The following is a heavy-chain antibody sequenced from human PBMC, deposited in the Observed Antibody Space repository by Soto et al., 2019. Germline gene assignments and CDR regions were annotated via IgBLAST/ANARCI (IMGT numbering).Heavy chain of an antibody. CDR3: VKFRGRAYHYYYMDV. D-gene: IGHD3-16*01. J-gene: IGHJ6*03. CDR2: GGSGGST. Sequence: DVQLWESGGGLAQRGGSLRLSCAASGFSFSTYGMTWVRQAPGKGLEWVSYGGSGGSTYYADSVKGRFTISRDNSKNTLYLQMNSLRAEDTAVYYCVKFRGRAYHYYYMDVWGNGTTVTVSS. CDR1: GFSFSTYG. V-gene: IGHV3-23*01.